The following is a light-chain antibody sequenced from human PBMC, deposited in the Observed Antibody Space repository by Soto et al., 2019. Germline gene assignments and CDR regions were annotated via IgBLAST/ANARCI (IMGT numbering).Light chain of an antibody. CDR3: QSYDRSLSGVV. V-gene: IGLV1-40*01. CDR1: SSNIGAGYS. Sequence: QLVLTQPPSVSGAPGQKVTISCTGSSSNIGAGYSVHWYQQLPGTAPKVLIHGNSNRPSGVPDRFSGSKSDTSASLAITGLQAEDEADYYCQSYDRSLSGVVFGGGTKLTVL. J-gene: IGLJ2*01. CDR2: GNS.